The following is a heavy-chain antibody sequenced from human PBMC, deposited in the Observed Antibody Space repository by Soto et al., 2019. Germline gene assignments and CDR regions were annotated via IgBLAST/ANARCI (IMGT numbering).Heavy chain of an antibody. CDR3: ARSHTGDSAFRAFDI. V-gene: IGHV3-7*03. CDR2: IKKDESET. Sequence: LVQSGGGLVPPGESLTVYCAPSQFSFSNYWMNWVRQAPGKALEWVANIKKDESETDYVDSVRGRFTIFRDNAKNLLYLQMRRLRVEDTAVYYCARSHTGDSAFRAFDIWGQGTVVTV. D-gene: IGHD2-21*02. CDR1: QFSFSNYW. J-gene: IGHJ3*02.